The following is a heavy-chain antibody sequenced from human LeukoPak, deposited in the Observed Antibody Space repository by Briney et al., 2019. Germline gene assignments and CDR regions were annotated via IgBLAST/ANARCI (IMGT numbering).Heavy chain of an antibody. Sequence: PSETLSLTCTVSGGSISSSSYYWGWIRQPPGKGLEWIGSIYYSGSTYYNPSLKSRVTISVDTSKNQFSLKLSSVTAADTAVYYCARGHCSGGSCYFYSRYGMDVWGQGTTVTVSS. D-gene: IGHD2-15*01. CDR1: GGSISSSSYY. CDR2: IYYSGST. V-gene: IGHV4-39*07. J-gene: IGHJ6*02. CDR3: ARGHCSGGSCYFYSRYGMDV.